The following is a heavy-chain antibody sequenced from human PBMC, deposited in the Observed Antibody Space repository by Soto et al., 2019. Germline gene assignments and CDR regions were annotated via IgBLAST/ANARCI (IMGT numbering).Heavy chain of an antibody. J-gene: IGHJ4*02. D-gene: IGHD2-21*01. V-gene: IGHV1-69*01. CDR2: FRPFAEAA. Sequence: QLRLVQSGAEVRKPGSSVKVSCKAPGDTFTNYGISWLRLVPGQGLEWMGGFRPFAEAADLAQKFRGRLTITADASTSTAYMELSDLRSEDTAIYYCARGGYSNSWRFDYWGQGALITVS. CDR1: GDTFTNYG. CDR3: ARGGYSNSWRFDY.